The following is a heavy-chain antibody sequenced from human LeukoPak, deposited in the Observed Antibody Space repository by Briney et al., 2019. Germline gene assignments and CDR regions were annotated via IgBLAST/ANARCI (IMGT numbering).Heavy chain of an antibody. V-gene: IGHV4-39*01. CDR3: ARQTSGYYVDY. D-gene: IGHD3-22*01. CDR1: GGSISSSSYY. J-gene: IGHJ4*02. CDR2: IYYSGST. Sequence: SETLSPTCTVSGGSISSSSYYWGWIRQPPGKGLEWVGFIYYSGSTYYNPSLKSRVTISVDTSKNQFSLKLSSVTAADTAVYYCARQTSGYYVDYWGQGSLVTVSS.